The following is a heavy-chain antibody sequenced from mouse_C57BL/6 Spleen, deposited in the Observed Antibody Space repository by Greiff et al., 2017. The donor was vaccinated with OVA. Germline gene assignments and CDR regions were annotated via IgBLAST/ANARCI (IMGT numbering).Heavy chain of an antibody. CDR2: INPNNGGT. D-gene: IGHD1-1*01. V-gene: IGHV1-18*01. Sequence: EVQLQQSGPELVKPGASVKIPCKASGYTFTDYNMDWVKQSHGKSLEWIGDINPNNGGTIYNQKFKGKATLTVDKSSSTAYMELRSLTSEDTAVYYCARLTVVATRYFDVWGTGTTVTVSS. CDR1: GYTFTDYN. CDR3: ARLTVVATRYFDV. J-gene: IGHJ1*03.